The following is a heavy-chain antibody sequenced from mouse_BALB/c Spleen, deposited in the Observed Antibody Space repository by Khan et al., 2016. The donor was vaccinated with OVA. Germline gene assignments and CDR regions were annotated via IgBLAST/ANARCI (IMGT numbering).Heavy chain of an antibody. V-gene: IGHV1S135*01. CDR1: GYSFSTYY. CDR2: IDPFNGGV. CDR3: ARHGTTSWFAY. D-gene: IGHD1-1*01. J-gene: IGHJ3*01. Sequence: IQLVQSGPELMKPGASVKISCKASGYSFSTYYIHWVTLTHGKTLEWIGYIDPFNGGVTYNQKFKGKATLTIDKSSSTAYMHLNSLTSEDSAVYYCARHGTTSWFAYWGQGTLVTVSA.